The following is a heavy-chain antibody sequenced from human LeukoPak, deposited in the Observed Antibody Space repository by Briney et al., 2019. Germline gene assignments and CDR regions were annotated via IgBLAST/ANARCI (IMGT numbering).Heavy chain of an antibody. CDR3: ARDLSSSQPFDY. CDR2: ISYDGGNK. J-gene: IGHJ4*02. V-gene: IGHV3-30-3*01. Sequence: GGSLRLSCAASGFTFSRYAMHWVRQAPGKGLEWVAFISYDGGNKYYADSVMGRFTISRDNSRNTLYLQMNSLRAEDTAMFYCARDLSSSQPFDYWGQGTLVTVSS. D-gene: IGHD6-13*01. CDR1: GFTFSRYA.